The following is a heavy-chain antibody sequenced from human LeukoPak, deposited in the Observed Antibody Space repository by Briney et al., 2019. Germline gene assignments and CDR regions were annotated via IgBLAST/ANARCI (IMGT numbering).Heavy chain of an antibody. V-gene: IGHV4-59*01. CDR2: IYYGGGT. Sequence: SETLSLTCTVSGGSISSYYWSWIRQPPGKGLDWIGYIYYGGGTTYNPSLKSRVTISVDTSKNQFSLKLSSVTAADTAIYYCARLYSVYNYSFGTYYYGMDVWGQGTTVTVSS. CDR3: ARLYSVYNYSFGTYYYGMDV. CDR1: GGSISSYY. J-gene: IGHJ6*02. D-gene: IGHD5/OR15-5a*01.